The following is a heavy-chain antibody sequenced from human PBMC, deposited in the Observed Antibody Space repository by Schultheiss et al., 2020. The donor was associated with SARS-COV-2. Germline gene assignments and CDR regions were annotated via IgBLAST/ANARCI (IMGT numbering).Heavy chain of an antibody. CDR3: AKIGSSSGWSEVDY. CDR1: GFTVRNSD. CDR2: INSDGSST. J-gene: IGHJ4*02. V-gene: IGHV3-74*01. D-gene: IGHD6-19*01. Sequence: GGSLRLSYAASGFTVRNSDMRWVRQAPGKGLVWVSRINSDGSSTSYADSVKGRFTISRDNSKNTLFLQMSSLRAEDTAVYYCAKIGSSSGWSEVDYWGQGTLVTVSS.